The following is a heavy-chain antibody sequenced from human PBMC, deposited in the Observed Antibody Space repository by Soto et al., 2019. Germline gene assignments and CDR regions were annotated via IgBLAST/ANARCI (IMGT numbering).Heavy chain of an antibody. Sequence: EVQLVESGGGLVQPGRSLRLSCAASGFTFDDFAMHWVRQAPGKGLEWVSGVDWNSGSTAYADSVKGRFTISRDNARNSLYLQMNSLRAEDTALYYCVKGRGSYEVIFGLGVWGQGTTVTVSS. CDR1: GFTFDDFA. CDR2: VDWNSGST. CDR3: VKGRGSYEVIFGLGV. V-gene: IGHV3-9*01. J-gene: IGHJ6*01. D-gene: IGHD3-9*01.